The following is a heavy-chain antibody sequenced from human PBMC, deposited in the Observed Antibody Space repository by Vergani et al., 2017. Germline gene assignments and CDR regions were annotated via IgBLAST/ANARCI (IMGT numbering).Heavy chain of an antibody. J-gene: IGHJ4*01. CDR3: ARDSGHIGKGADF. D-gene: IGHD1-26*01. V-gene: IGHV1-18*04. CDR2: INSQNGQT. Sequence: QVQLVQSEAEVKKPGASVKVSCKTSGYTFNRYGISWVRLAPGQGLEWMGWINSQNGQTYYAQRLQGRVTMTTDTSTSTAYMELRSLKFDDTAVYYCARDSGHIGKGADFWGQGTLVTVSS. CDR1: GYTFNRYG.